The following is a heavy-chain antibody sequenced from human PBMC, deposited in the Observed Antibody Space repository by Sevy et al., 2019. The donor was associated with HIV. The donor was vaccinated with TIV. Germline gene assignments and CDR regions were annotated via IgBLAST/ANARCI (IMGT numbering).Heavy chain of an antibody. CDR2: ISYDGTYK. CDR1: GFSFSHYA. J-gene: IGHJ4*02. CDR3: ARVAVSYCTNDCYHRFDY. D-gene: IGHD2-8*01. Sequence: GGSLRLSCAVSGFSFSHYAFHWVRQAPGKGLEWVSLISYDGTYKYYADSVKGRFTISRDNSKHTLYLQMNSLRGNYTAVYYCARVAVSYCTNDCYHRFDYWGPGALVTVSS. V-gene: IGHV3-30-3*01.